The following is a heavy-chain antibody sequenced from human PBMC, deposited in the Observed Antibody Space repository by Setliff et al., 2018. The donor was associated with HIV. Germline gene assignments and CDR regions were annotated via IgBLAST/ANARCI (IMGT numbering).Heavy chain of an antibody. CDR2: IYTSGST. D-gene: IGHD6-19*01. CDR3: ARDGGGSGWSLGEFDY. Sequence: SETLSLTCTVSGGSISSSSYYWGWIRQPPGKGLEWIGSIYTSGSTTYNPSLKSRVTISVDTSKNQFSLKLTSVTAADTAVYYCARDGGGSGWSLGEFDYWGQGTLVTVSS. J-gene: IGHJ4*02. V-gene: IGHV4-39*07. CDR1: GGSISSSSYY.